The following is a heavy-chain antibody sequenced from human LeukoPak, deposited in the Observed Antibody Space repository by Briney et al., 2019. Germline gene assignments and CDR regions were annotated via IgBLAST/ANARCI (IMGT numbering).Heavy chain of an antibody. D-gene: IGHD2-2*01. Sequence: GGSLRLSCAASGFTFSSYAMSWIRQAPGKGLEWVSAISGSGGSTYYADSVKGRFTISRDNSKNTLYLQMNSLRAEDTAVYYCAKDLGYCSSTSCYESWFDPWGQGTLVTVSS. J-gene: IGHJ5*02. CDR2: ISGSGGST. CDR1: GFTFSSYA. V-gene: IGHV3-23*01. CDR3: AKDLGYCSSTSCYESWFDP.